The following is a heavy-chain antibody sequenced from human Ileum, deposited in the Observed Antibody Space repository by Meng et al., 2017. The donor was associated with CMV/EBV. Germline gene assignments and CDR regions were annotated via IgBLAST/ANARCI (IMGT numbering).Heavy chain of an antibody. D-gene: IGHD3-16*01. Sequence: GGPRRLSCAASGFTFSSYWMSWLRQAPGKGPEWVANIKTDGSDKYYVDSVKGRFTISRDNAKNSLYLQMNSLRDEDTAVYYCARDPITFLGWDVWGRGTTVTVSS. CDR2: IKTDGSDK. CDR1: GFTFSSYW. J-gene: IGHJ6*02. CDR3: ARDPITFLGWDV. V-gene: IGHV3-7*01.